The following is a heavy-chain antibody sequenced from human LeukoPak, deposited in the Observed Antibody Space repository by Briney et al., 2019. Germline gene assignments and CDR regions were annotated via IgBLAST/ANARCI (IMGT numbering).Heavy chain of an antibody. D-gene: IGHD6-13*01. CDR1: GGSISSSSYY. V-gene: IGHV4-39*01. CDR3: ASHIAAAGFYFDY. CDR2: IYYSGST. Sequence: SETLSLTCTVSGGSISSSSYYWGWIRQPPGKGLEWIGSIYYSGSTYYNPSLKSRVTISVGTSKNQFSLKLSSVTAADTAVYYCASHIAAAGFYFDYWGQGTLVTVSS. J-gene: IGHJ4*02.